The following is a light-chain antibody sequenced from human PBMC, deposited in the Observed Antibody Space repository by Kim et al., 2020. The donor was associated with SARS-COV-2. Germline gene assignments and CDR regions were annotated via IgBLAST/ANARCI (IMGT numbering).Light chain of an antibody. CDR2: KAS. J-gene: IGKJ2*02. V-gene: IGKV1-5*03. Sequence: DIQMTQSPSTLSASVGDRVTITCRASQSISSWLAWYQQKPGKATKLLIYKASSLESEVPSRFSGSGSGTEFTLTVSSLHPDYFATYFCQQHHGTFRQGTKLEI. CDR3: QQHHGT. CDR1: QSISSW.